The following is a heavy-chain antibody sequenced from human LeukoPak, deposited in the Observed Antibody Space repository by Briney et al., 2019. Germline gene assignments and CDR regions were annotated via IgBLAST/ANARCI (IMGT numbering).Heavy chain of an antibody. J-gene: IGHJ5*02. CDR1: GYTFTGYY. Sequence: ASVKVSCKASGYTFTGYYIHWVRQAPGQGLEWVGWINPNSGGAKYAQKSQDRVTMTRDTSISTAYMGLSRLRSDDTAVYYCAKGRVVAGSKSLTYHWLDPWGQGTLVTVSS. CDR3: AKGRVVAGSKSLTYHWLDP. D-gene: IGHD6-19*01. V-gene: IGHV1-2*02. CDR2: INPNSGGA.